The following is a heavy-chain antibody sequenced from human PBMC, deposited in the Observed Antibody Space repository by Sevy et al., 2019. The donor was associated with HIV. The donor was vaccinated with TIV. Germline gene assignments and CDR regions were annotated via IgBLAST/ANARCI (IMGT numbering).Heavy chain of an antibody. CDR3: AREGYSRYDPPYYHDY. J-gene: IGHJ4*02. CDR2: RNPSGGST. Sequence: ASVKVSCKASGYTFTSYYMHWVRQAPGQGLEWMGIRNPSGGSTSYAQKFQGRVTMTRDTSTSAVDMELSSLRYEDTAVYYCAREGYSRYDPPYYHDYCGQPTLVTVSS. V-gene: IGHV1-46*01. D-gene: IGHD5-12*01. CDR1: GYTFTSYY.